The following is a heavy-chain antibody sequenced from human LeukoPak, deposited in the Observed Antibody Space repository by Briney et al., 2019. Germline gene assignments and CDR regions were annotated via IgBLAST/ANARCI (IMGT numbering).Heavy chain of an antibody. CDR2: IYYSGST. CDR3: ARATPGHYDSSGYYLNYYYGMDV. CDR1: GGSISSGGHY. J-gene: IGHJ6*02. D-gene: IGHD3-22*01. Sequence: SQTLSLTCTVSGGSISSGGHYWSWVRQHPEKGLEWIGYIYYSGSTYYNPSLKSRLTISVDTSKNQFSLNLTSVTAADTAVYYCARATPGHYDSSGYYLNYYYGMDVWGQGTTVTVSS. V-gene: IGHV4-31*03.